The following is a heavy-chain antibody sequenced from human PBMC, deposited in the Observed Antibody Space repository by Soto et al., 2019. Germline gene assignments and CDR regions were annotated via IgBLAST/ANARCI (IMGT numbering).Heavy chain of an antibody. J-gene: IGHJ4*03. CDR2: IHRGSTY. V-gene: IGHV3-21*01. CDR3: ARDLGGCGGDCYPL. Sequence: SRSLSCASSGFRFNSYIINWVRPAQGRGLEWVSSIHRGSTYYADSVKGRFTTSSDNPKNSLYLQMNSLRAEDTAVYYCARDLGGCGGDCYPLWGQGTLVTVSS. D-gene: IGHD2-21*02. CDR1: GFRFNSYI.